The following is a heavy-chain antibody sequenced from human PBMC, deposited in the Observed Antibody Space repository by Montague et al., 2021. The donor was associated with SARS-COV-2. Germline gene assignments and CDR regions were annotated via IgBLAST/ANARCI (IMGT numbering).Heavy chain of an antibody. J-gene: IGHJ4*02. D-gene: IGHD2-8*01. V-gene: IGHV4-39*01. Sequence: SETLSLTCTVSGGSISSSSYYWGWIRQPPGKGLEWIGSIYYSGSTYYNPSLKSRVTISVDTSKNQSSLKLSSVTAADTAVYYCATITLGYCTNGVCRPPDYWGQGTLVTVSS. CDR3: ATITLGYCTNGVCRPPDY. CDR1: GGSISSSSYY. CDR2: IYYSGST.